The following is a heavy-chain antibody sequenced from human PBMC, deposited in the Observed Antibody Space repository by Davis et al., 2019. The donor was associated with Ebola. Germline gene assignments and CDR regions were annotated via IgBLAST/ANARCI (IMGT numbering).Heavy chain of an antibody. CDR3: ARGRIWFGELGWFDP. CDR1: GGSFSGYY. V-gene: IGHV4-34*01. CDR2: INHSGST. Sequence: MPGGSLRLSCAVYGGSFSGYYWSWIRQPPGKGLEWIGEINHSGSTNYNPSLKSRVTISVDTSKNQFSLKLSSVTAADTAVYYCARGRIWFGELGWFDPWGQGTLVTVSS. J-gene: IGHJ5*02. D-gene: IGHD3-10*01.